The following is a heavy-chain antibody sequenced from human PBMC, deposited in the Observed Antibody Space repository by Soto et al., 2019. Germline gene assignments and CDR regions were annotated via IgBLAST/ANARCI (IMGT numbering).Heavy chain of an antibody. V-gene: IGHV3-23*01. Sequence: GGSLRLSCAASGLTFSSYAMSWVRQAPGKGLEWVSAISSSGGSTYYADSVKGRFTISRDNSKNTLYLQMNSLRAEDTAVYFCAKERLLEWLFPFDYWGQGTLVTVSS. CDR2: ISSSGGST. D-gene: IGHD3-3*01. CDR3: AKERLLEWLFPFDY. J-gene: IGHJ4*02. CDR1: GLTFSSYA.